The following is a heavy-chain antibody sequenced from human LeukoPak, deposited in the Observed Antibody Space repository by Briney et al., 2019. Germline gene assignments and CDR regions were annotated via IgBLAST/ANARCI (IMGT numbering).Heavy chain of an antibody. Sequence: GGSLRLPCAASGFTFSSYAMSWVRQAPGKGLEWVSAISGSGGSTYYADSVKGRFTISRDNSKSTLYLQMNSLRAEDTAVYYCAKDKVHGYSSGWMEGDAFDIWGQGTMVTVSS. CDR3: AKDKVHGYSSGWMEGDAFDI. CDR2: ISGSGGST. V-gene: IGHV3-23*01. CDR1: GFTFSSYA. J-gene: IGHJ3*02. D-gene: IGHD6-19*01.